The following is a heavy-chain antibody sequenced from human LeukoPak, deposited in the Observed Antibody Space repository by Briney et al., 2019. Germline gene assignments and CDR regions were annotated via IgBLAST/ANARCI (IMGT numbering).Heavy chain of an antibody. J-gene: IGHJ4*02. CDR3: ARGPLVVVPAAMPNFDY. CDR2: INHSGST. V-gene: IGHV4-34*01. Sequence: SETLSLTCAVYGGSFSGYYWSWIRQPPGKGLEWIGEINHSGSTNYNPSLKGRVTISVDTSKNQFSLKLSSVTAADTAVYYCARGPLVVVPAAMPNFDYWGQGTLVTVSS. D-gene: IGHD2-2*01. CDR1: GGSFSGYY.